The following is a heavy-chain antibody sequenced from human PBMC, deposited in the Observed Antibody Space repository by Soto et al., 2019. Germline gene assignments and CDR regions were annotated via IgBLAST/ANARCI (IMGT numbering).Heavy chain of an antibody. CDR2: IWYDGSNK. D-gene: IGHD1-1*01. V-gene: IGHV3-33*01. Sequence: PGGSLRLSCAASGFTFSSYGMHWVRQAPGKGLEWVAVIWYDGSNKYYADSVKGRFTISRDNSKNTLYLQMNSLRAEDTAVYYCARVALQLERQKRGMDVWGQGTTVTVSS. CDR3: ARVALQLERQKRGMDV. J-gene: IGHJ6*02. CDR1: GFTFSSYG.